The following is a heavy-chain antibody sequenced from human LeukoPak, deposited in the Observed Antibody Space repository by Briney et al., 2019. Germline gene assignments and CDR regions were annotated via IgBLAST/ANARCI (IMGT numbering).Heavy chain of an antibody. Sequence: GGSLRLSCAAPGFTFSSYSMNWVRQAPGKGLEWVSYISSSSSTIYYADSVRGRFTISRDNAKNSLYLQMNSLRAEDTAVYYCATIPYYDFWSGSYYYMDVWGKGATVTVSS. D-gene: IGHD3-3*01. V-gene: IGHV3-48*01. J-gene: IGHJ6*03. CDR2: ISSSSSTI. CDR3: ATIPYYDFWSGSYYYMDV. CDR1: GFTFSSYS.